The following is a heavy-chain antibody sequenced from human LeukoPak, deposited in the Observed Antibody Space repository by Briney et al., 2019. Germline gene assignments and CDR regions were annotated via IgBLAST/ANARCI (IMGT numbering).Heavy chain of an antibody. CDR1: GYTLTELS. Sequence: ASVKVSCKVSGYTLTELSMHWVRQAPGKGLERMGGFYPEDGETIYAQKFQGRVTMTEDTSTDTAYMELSSLRSEDTAVYYCATDLGGSGWTSPFDYWGQGTLVTVSS. J-gene: IGHJ4*02. V-gene: IGHV1-24*01. CDR3: ATDLGGSGWTSPFDY. CDR2: FYPEDGET. D-gene: IGHD6-19*01.